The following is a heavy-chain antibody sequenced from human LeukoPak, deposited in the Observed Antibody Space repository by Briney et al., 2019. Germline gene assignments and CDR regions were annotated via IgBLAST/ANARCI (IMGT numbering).Heavy chain of an antibody. CDR1: GYTFTSYA. CDR3: ARVRSCGGDCYYFDY. V-gene: IGHV1-3*01. J-gene: IGHJ4*02. Sequence: GASVKVSCKASGYTFTSYAMHWVRQAPGQRLEWMGWINAGNGDTKYSQKFQGRIIVTRDTSTSTVYMELSSLRSEDTAMYYCARVRSCGGDCYYFDYWGQGTLVTVSS. D-gene: IGHD2-21*02. CDR2: INAGNGDT.